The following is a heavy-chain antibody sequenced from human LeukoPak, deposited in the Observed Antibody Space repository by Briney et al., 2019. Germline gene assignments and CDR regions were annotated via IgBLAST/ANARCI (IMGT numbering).Heavy chain of an antibody. CDR3: ARRSDAHLDSSGWYRLDY. Sequence: ASVKVSCKASGYTFTSYAMHWVRQAPGQRLEWMGWINAGNGNTKYSQKFQGRVTITRDTSASTAYMELSSLRSEDTAVYYCARRSDAHLDSSGWYRLDYWGQGTLVTVSS. CDR1: GYTFTSYA. V-gene: IGHV1-3*01. J-gene: IGHJ4*02. D-gene: IGHD6-19*01. CDR2: INAGNGNT.